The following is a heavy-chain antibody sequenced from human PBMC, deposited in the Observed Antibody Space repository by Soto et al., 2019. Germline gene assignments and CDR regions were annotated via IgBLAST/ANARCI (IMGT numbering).Heavy chain of an antibody. J-gene: IGHJ4*02. D-gene: IGHD3-10*01. CDR1: GFTFSDHY. CDR2: SKNKADSYTP. Sequence: EVQLVESGGGLVQPGGSLRLSCAASGFTFSDHYMDWVRQAPGKGLEWVGRSKNKADSYTPEYAASVKGRFTISRDCSKNSLFLQMNSLKTEDTAVYYCTVWGSGNDFGAAWGQGILVTVSS. CDR3: TVWGSGNDFGAA. V-gene: IGHV3-72*01.